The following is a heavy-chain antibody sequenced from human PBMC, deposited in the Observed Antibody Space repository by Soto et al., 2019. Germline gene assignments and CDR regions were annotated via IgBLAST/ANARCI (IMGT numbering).Heavy chain of an antibody. V-gene: IGHV4-34*01. D-gene: IGHD5-18*01. J-gene: IGHJ4*02. CDR2: INHSGST. Sequence: SETLSLTCAVYGGSFSGYYWSWSRQPPGKGLEWIGEINHSGSTNYNPSLKSRVTISVDTSKNQFSLKLSSVTAADTAVYYCARGYSYGRIDYWGQGTLVTVSS. CDR1: GGSFSGYY. CDR3: ARGYSYGRIDY.